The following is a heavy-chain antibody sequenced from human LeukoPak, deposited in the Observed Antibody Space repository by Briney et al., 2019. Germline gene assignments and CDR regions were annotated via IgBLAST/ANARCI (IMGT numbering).Heavy chain of an antibody. Sequence: GGSLRLSCAASGFTFSSYAMNWVLQPPGRGLEGGSGFSCSGGTTYYAESVKGRFTISRDNSKNTLYLQMNSLRAEDTAVYYCANGNRCTSPNCLGSYYFYMDVWGKGTTVTVSS. CDR3: ANGNRCTSPNCLGSYYFYMDV. CDR2: FSCSGGTT. CDR1: GFTFSSYA. J-gene: IGHJ6*03. V-gene: IGHV3-23*01. D-gene: IGHD2-8*01.